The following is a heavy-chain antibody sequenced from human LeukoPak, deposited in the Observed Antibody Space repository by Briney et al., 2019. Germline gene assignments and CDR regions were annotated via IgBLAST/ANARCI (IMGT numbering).Heavy chain of an antibody. V-gene: IGHV4-59*01. Sequence: SSETLSLTCTVSGGSISSYYWSWIRQPPGKGLEWIGYIYYSGSTNYNPSLKSRVTISVDTSKNQFSLKLRSVTAADTAVYYCARVGSFVGQPNVWGQGTLVTVSS. CDR2: IYYSGST. CDR1: GGSISSYY. J-gene: IGHJ4*02. CDR3: ARVGSFVGQPNV. D-gene: IGHD3-10*01.